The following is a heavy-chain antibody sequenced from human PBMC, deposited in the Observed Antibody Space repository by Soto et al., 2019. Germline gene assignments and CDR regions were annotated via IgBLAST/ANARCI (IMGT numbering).Heavy chain of an antibody. CDR3: ASEAGRLTVATRNALDV. Sequence: EVQLVESGGGLVQPGGSLRLSCAASGFTFSSYWMHWVRQAPGKGLLWVSCINRDGSTTRYADSVKGRFTISRDNAKNTLYLEMNSLRADDTAVYYCASEAGRLTVATRNALDVWGQGTMVTVSS. V-gene: IGHV3-74*01. J-gene: IGHJ3*01. CDR2: INRDGSTT. D-gene: IGHD5-12*01. CDR1: GFTFSSYW.